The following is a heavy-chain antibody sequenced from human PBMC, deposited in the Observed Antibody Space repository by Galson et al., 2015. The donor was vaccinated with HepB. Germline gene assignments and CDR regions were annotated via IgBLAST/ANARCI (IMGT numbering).Heavy chain of an antibody. D-gene: IGHD1-26*01. J-gene: IGHJ3*02. CDR1: GFTFDDHV. Sequence: SLRLSCAASGFTFDDHVVNWVRQAPGKGLEWVSGINWNSGTTVYADSVKGRFTISRDNAKNSLYLEMNSLRANDTALYYCARDISVGSSPDAFNIWGQGTMVIVSS. CDR2: INWNSGTT. CDR3: ARDISVGSSPDAFNI. V-gene: IGHV3-9*01.